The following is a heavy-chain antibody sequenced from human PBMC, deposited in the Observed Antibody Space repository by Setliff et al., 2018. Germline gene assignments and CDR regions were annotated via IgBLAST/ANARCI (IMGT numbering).Heavy chain of an antibody. CDR2: ISPYNGDT. J-gene: IGHJ6*03. CDR1: GYIFNTFG. CDR3: ARSPPNRGVGQGHHMDV. Sequence: GASVKVSCKASGYIFNTFGISWVRRAPGQGLEWIGWISPYNGDTKYAQKLQDRVTMTTDTSTSTAFLEVRSLGSDDTAVYYCARSPPNRGVGQGHHMDVWGKGTTVTVSS. D-gene: IGHD1-26*01. V-gene: IGHV1-18*01.